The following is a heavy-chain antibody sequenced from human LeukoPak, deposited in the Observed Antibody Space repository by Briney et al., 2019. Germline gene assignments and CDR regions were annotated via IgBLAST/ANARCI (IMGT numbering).Heavy chain of an antibody. CDR3: ARLYSILSPFDP. CDR1: GYSFATYW. D-gene: IGHD2-21*01. J-gene: IGHJ5*02. CDR2: IYPADSNT. Sequence: GESLKISCTGSGYSFATYWIAWVRQMPGKGLEWMGIIYPADSNTRYSPSFKSQVTISADKSNNTAYLQWSSLKASDTAMYFCARLYSILSPFDPWGQGTLVTVSS. V-gene: IGHV5-51*01.